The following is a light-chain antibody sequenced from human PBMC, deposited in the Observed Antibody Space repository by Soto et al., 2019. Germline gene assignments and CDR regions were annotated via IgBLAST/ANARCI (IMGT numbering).Light chain of an antibody. V-gene: IGKV2-24*01. CDR2: KTS. J-gene: IGKJ1*01. CDR3: VEAALLPHA. Sequence: DIVLTQTPLSLVVTLGQPDSISCKSSQSLAFRDGNIYLNWLQQRPGQPPRLLIYKTSNRFSWVSDRFSGRGAGTEFTLKIIKVEAEDVGVYYCVEAALLPHAFGQGTKVEIK. CDR1: QSLAFRDGNIY.